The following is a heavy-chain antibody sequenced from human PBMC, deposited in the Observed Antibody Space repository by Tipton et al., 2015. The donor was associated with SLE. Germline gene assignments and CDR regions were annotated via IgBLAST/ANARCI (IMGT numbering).Heavy chain of an antibody. CDR1: GFTFSSYE. J-gene: IGHJ4*02. D-gene: IGHD3-16*01. V-gene: IGHV3-48*03. Sequence: SLRLSCAASGFTFSSYEMNWVRQAPGKGLEWVSYISSSGSTIYYADSVKGRFTISRDNAKNSLYLQMDSLRAEDAAVYFCARDLADKVGCLDFRGQGTLVTVSS. CDR2: ISSSGSTI. CDR3: ARDLADKVGCLDF.